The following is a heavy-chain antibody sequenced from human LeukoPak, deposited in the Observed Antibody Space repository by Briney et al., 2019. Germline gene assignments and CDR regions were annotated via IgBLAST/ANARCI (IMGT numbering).Heavy chain of an antibody. CDR3: ARGLYSSGV. V-gene: IGHV1-8*01. J-gene: IGHJ4*02. CDR2: MNPNSGNT. D-gene: IGHD6-25*01. CDR1: GYTFTSYD. Sequence: ASVRVSCKASGYTFTSYDINWVRQATGQGLEWMGWMNPNSGNTDYAQKFQGRVTMTRSTSISTAYMELSSLRSEDTAVYYCARGLYSSGVWGRGTLVTVSS.